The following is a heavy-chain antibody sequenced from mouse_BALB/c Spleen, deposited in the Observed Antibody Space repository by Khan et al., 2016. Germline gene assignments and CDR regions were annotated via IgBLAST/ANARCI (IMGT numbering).Heavy chain of an antibody. Sequence: EVQLQESGPGLVKPSQSLSLTCTVTGYSITSDYAWNWIRQFPGNKLEWMGYISYSGSTSYNPSLKSRISITRDTSKNQFFLQLNSVTTEDTATDYCASSMITTGFAYWGQGTLVTVSA. J-gene: IGHJ3*01. CDR2: ISYSGST. CDR3: ASSMITTGFAY. D-gene: IGHD2-4*01. V-gene: IGHV3-2*02. CDR1: GYSITSDYA.